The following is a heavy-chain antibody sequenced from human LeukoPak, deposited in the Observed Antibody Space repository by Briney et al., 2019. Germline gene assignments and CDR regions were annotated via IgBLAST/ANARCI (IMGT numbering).Heavy chain of an antibody. J-gene: IGHJ4*02. CDR1: GGSISSHY. D-gene: IGHD6-13*01. V-gene: IGHV4-59*11. Sequence: SETLSLTCTVSGGSISSHYWSWIRQPPGKGLEWIGYIYYSGSTNYNPSLKSRVTISVDTSKNQFSLKLSSVTAADTAVYYCARETGYSSSLLDYWGQGTLVTDSS. CDR3: ARETGYSSSLLDY. CDR2: IYYSGST.